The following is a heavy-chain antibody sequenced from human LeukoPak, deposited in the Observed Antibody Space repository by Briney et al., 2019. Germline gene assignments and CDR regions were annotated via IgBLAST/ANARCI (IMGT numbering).Heavy chain of an antibody. CDR2: IYYSGIT. J-gene: IGHJ4*02. CDR3: ARLLIYCSSTSCHFDY. Sequence: SETLSLTCTVSGASINSSSYYWGWIRQPPGKGLEWIGSIYYSGITYYNPSLKSRVTISVDTSNNQFSLKLSSVTAADTAMYYCARLLIYCSSTSCHFDYWGQGTLVTVSS. V-gene: IGHV4-39*01. CDR1: GASINSSSYY. D-gene: IGHD2-2*01.